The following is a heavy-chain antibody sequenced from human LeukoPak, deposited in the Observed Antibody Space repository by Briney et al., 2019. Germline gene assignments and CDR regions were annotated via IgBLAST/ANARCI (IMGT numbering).Heavy chain of an antibody. V-gene: IGHV3-23*01. J-gene: IGHJ4*02. D-gene: IGHD3-10*01. CDR2: ISGSGHST. Sequence: GGSLRLSCAASGFTFSSYAMSWVRQAPGRGLEWVSSISGSGHSTYYADSVKGRFTISRDNAKNSLYLQMNSLRDEDTAVYYCARAGKADYWGQGTLVTVSS. CDR3: ARAGKADY. CDR1: GFTFSSYA.